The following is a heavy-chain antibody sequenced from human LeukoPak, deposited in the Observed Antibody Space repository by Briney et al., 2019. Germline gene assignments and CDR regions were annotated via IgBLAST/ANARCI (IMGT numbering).Heavy chain of an antibody. V-gene: IGHV3-30*03. CDR1: GFIFSNYG. J-gene: IGHJ5*02. CDR3: SGYNWFDP. D-gene: IGHD3-22*01. Sequence: PGGSLRLSCAASGFIFSNYGMHWVRQAPGKGLEWVAVISHDGGNKYYADSVKGRFTISRDNSKSTLYLRMNSLRAEDTAVYYCSGYNWFDPWGQGTLVTVSS. CDR2: ISHDGGNK.